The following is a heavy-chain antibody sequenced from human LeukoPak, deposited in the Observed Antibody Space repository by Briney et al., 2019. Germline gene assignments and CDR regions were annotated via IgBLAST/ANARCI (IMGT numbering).Heavy chain of an antibody. V-gene: IGHV3-9*01. CDR3: ARDGRSSGWSDY. Sequence: GGSLRLSCAASGFTFSSYAMHWVRQAPGKGLEWVSGISWNSGSIGYADSVKGRFTISRDNAKNSLYLQMNSLRAEDTAVYYCARDGRSSGWSDYWGQGTLVTASS. J-gene: IGHJ4*02. CDR2: ISWNSGSI. CDR1: GFTFSSYA. D-gene: IGHD6-19*01.